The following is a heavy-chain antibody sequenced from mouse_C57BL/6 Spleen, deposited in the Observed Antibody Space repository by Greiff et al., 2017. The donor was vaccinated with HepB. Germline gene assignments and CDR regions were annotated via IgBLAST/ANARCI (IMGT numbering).Heavy chain of an antibody. V-gene: IGHV1-52*01. CDR3: ARGTGLWYFDV. CDR2: IDPSDSET. D-gene: IGHD4-1*01. J-gene: IGHJ1*03. CDR1: GYTFTSYW. Sequence: QVQLQQSGAELAKPGASVKLSCKASGYTFTSYWMHWVKQRPIQGLEWIGNIDPSDSETHYNQKFKDKATLTVDKSSSTAYMQLSSLTSEDSAVYYCARGTGLWYFDVWGTGTTVTVSS.